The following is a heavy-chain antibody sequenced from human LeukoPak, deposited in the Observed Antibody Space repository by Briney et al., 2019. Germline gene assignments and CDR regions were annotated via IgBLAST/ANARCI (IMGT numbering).Heavy chain of an antibody. CDR1: GGSISSGGYS. V-gene: IGHV4-61*08. CDR2: IYYSGST. J-gene: IGHJ4*02. CDR3: ARADPYCFDY. Sequence: SETLSLTCTVSGGSISSGGYSWSWIRQPPGKGLEWIGYIYYSGSTNYNPSLKSRVTISVDTSKNQFSLKLSSVTAADTAVYYCARADPYCFDYWGQGTLVTVSS.